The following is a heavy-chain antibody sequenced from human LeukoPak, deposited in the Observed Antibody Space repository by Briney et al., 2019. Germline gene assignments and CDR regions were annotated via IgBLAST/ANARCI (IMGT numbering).Heavy chain of an antibody. CDR3: ASLGGSYYNFVY. J-gene: IGHJ4*02. CDR1: GFTFSSYS. Sequence: GGSLRLSCAASGFTFSSYSMNWVRQAPGKGLEWVSSISSSSSYIYYADSVKGRFTISRDNAKNSLYLQMNSLRAEDTAVYYCASLGGSYYNFVYWGQGTLVTVSS. V-gene: IGHV3-21*01. CDR2: ISSSSSYI. D-gene: IGHD1-26*01.